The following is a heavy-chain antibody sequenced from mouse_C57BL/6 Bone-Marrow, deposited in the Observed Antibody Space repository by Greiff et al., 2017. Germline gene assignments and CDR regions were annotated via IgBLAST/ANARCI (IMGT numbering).Heavy chain of an antibody. Sequence: EVQLVESGGDLVKPGGSLTLSCAASGFTISSYGMSWVRQPPDKKLVWGPTISSGGSYNYYPPSVTGLFTISRDTAKNTLYLQISSLKAEDTAMYYCARLFQFAYWGQGTLVTVSA. CDR3: ARLFQFAY. CDR2: ISSGGSYN. CDR1: GFTISSYG. V-gene: IGHV5-6*01. J-gene: IGHJ3*01.